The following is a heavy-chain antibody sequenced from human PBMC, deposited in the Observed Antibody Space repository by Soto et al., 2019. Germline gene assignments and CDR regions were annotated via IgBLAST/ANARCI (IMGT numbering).Heavy chain of an antibody. J-gene: IGHJ4*02. D-gene: IGHD6-19*01. CDR3: ARDQQWLVRFYFDF. CDR2: IWYDGSNK. Sequence: GGSLRLSCAASGFTFSSYGMHWVRQAPGKGLEWVAVIWYDGSNKYYADSVKVRFTISRDNSKNTLYLQMNSLRAEDTAVYYCARDQQWLVRFYFDFWGQGTLVTVSS. CDR1: GFTFSSYG. V-gene: IGHV3-33*01.